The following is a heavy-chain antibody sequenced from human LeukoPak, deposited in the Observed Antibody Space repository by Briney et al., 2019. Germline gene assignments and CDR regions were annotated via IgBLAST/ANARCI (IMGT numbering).Heavy chain of an antibody. V-gene: IGHV3-21*01. J-gene: IGHJ4*02. CDR1: GFTFSRYT. CDR2: ISSSSRYI. Sequence: PGGSLRLSCAPSGFTFSRYTMNWVRQAPGKGLEWVSSISSSSRYIYYADPVKGRFTISRDDAENSLYLQMNSLRAEDTAVYYCARVGGSGSYYNPRIDYWGQGTLVTVSS. D-gene: IGHD3-10*01. CDR3: ARVGGSGSYYNPRIDY.